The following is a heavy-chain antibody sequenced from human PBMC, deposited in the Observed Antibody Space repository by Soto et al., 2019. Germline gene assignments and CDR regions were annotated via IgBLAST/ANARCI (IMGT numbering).Heavy chain of an antibody. CDR2: INHSVST. CDR3: ARERVRGVIRIYYYYGMDV. J-gene: IGHJ6*02. D-gene: IGHD3-10*01. CDR1: GGSFSGYY. Sequence: ASETLSLTCAVYGGSFSGYYWSWIRQPPGKGLEWIGEINHSVSTNYSPSLKSRVTISVDTSKNQFSLKLSSVTAADTAVYYCARERVRGVIRIYYYYGMDVWGQGTTVTVSS. V-gene: IGHV4-34*01.